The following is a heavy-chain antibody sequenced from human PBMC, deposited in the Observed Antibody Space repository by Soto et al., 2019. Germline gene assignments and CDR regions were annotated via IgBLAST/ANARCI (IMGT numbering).Heavy chain of an antibody. J-gene: IGHJ4*02. CDR1: GIIFSDYH. Sequence: GGSLRLSCAASGIIFSDYHMDWIRQAPGKGLEWVSSITGSGTVTYYADSVQGRFTISRDHAKNSVYLQMNSLRAEDTAVYYCAKDRECTTSNCDVMNYFDYWGQGTQVTVSS. CDR3: AKDRECTTSNCDVMNYFDY. CDR2: ITGSGTVT. D-gene: IGHD2-8*01. V-gene: IGHV3-11*01.